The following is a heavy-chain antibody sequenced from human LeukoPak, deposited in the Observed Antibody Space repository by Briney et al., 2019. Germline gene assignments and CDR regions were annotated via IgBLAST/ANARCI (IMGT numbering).Heavy chain of an antibody. V-gene: IGHV3-30-3*01. CDR2: ISYDGSNK. D-gene: IGHD3-16*02. Sequence: PGGSLRLSCAASGFTFSSYAMHWVRQAPGKGLEWVAVISYDGSNKYYADSVKGRFTISRDNSKNTLYLQMNSLRAEDTAVYYCARGLGDYVWGSYRTSFDYWGQGTLVTVSS. CDR1: GFTFSSYA. J-gene: IGHJ4*02. CDR3: ARGLGDYVWGSYRTSFDY.